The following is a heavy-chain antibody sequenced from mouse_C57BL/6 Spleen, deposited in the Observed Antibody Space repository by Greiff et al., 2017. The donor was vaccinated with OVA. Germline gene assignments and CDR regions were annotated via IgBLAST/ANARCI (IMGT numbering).Heavy chain of an antibody. CDR3: ARRSSYGYFDV. CDR2: ISNGGGST. Sequence: EVHLVESGGGLVQPGGSLKLSCAASGFTFSDYYMYWVRQTPEKRLEWVAYISNGGGSTYYPDTVKGRFTISRDNAKNTLYLQMSRLKSEDTAMYYCARRSSYGYFDVWGTGTTVTVSS. D-gene: IGHD1-1*01. V-gene: IGHV5-12*01. J-gene: IGHJ1*03. CDR1: GFTFSDYY.